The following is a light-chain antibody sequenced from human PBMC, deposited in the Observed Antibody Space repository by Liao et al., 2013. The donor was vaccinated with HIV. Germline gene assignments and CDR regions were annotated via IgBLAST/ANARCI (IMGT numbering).Light chain of an antibody. CDR1: KLGDRF. V-gene: IGLV3-1*01. Sequence: SYELTQPPSVSVSPGQTASITCSGDKLGDRFTSWYQQKAGQSPILVIYQDKKRPSGIPERFSGSNSGDTATLTISGAQAMDEADYYCQAWDSRAMVFGGGTKLTVL. CDR2: QDK. J-gene: IGLJ2*01. CDR3: QAWDSRAMV.